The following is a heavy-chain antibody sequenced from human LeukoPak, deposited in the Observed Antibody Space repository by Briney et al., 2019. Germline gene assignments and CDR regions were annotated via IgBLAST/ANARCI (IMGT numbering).Heavy chain of an antibody. CDR3: ARDRRLDLDY. Sequence: PGGSLRLSCAASGFTFSNYWMSWVRQAPGKGLEWVANIKQDGSVKNFVDSVKGRFTISRDNAKNSLYLQMNSLRAEDTAVYYCARDRRLDLDYWGQGTLVTVSS. J-gene: IGHJ4*02. CDR1: GFTFSNYW. D-gene: IGHD6-19*01. CDR2: IKQDGSVK. V-gene: IGHV3-7*03.